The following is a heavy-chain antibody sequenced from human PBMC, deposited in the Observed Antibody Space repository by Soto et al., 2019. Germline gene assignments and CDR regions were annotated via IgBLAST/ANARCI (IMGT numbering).Heavy chain of an antibody. D-gene: IGHD5-18*01. CDR2: INHSGST. Sequence: QVQLQQWGAGLLKPSETLSLTCAVYGGSFSGYYWSWIRQPPGKGLEWIGEINHSGSTNYNPSLKSRVTISVDTSKNQFSLKLSSVTAADTAVYYCASEGYTAMVAWFDPWGQGTLVTVSS. CDR3: ASEGYTAMVAWFDP. CDR1: GGSFSGYY. V-gene: IGHV4-34*01. J-gene: IGHJ5*02.